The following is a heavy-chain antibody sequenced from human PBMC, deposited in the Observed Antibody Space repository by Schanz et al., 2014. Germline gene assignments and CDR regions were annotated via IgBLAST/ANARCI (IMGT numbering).Heavy chain of an antibody. V-gene: IGHV1-3*04. CDR2: INTGSGDT. Sequence: QVHLVQSGAEVKRPGASVKVSCKASEYSFTSYSMHWVRQAPGQRLEWMGWINTGSGDTKYSQNFQGRVTITRDTSASTTYMELSRLRSEDTAVYSCARGIGGYGANNDFDHWGQGTLVTVSS. J-gene: IGHJ4*02. CDR3: ARGIGGYGANNDFDH. D-gene: IGHD5-12*01. CDR1: EYSFTSYS.